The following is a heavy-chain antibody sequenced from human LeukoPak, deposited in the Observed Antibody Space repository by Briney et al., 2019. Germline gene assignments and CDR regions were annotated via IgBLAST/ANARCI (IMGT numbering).Heavy chain of an antibody. CDR2: INPSGGST. CDR1: GYTFTGYY. J-gene: IGHJ3*02. D-gene: IGHD3-10*01. CDR3: ARTLLHWADAFDI. Sequence: GASVKVSCKASGYTFTGYYMHWVRQAPGQGLEWMGWINPSGGSTSYAQKFQGRVTMTRDTSTSTVYMELSSLRSEDTAVYYCARTLLHWADAFDIWGQGTMVTVSS. V-gene: IGHV1-46*01.